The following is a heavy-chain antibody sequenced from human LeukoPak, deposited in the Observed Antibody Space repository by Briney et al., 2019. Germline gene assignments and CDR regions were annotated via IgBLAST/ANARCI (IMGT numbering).Heavy chain of an antibody. D-gene: IGHD2-21*01. V-gene: IGHV1-18*01. CDR3: ARDSGIAYCGGDCRLFDY. J-gene: IGHJ4*02. CDR1: GYTFTSYG. Sequence: ASVKVSCKASGYTFTSYGISWVRQAPGQGLEWMGWISVYNGNTNYAQKLQGRVTMTTDTSTSTAYMELRSLRSDDTAVYYCARDSGIAYCGGDCRLFDYWGQGTLVTVSS. CDR2: ISVYNGNT.